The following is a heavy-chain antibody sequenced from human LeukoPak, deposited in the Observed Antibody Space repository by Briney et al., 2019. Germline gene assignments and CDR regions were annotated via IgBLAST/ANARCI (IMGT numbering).Heavy chain of an antibody. V-gene: IGHV3-23*01. Sequence: GGSLRLSCAASGFNFNNFAMSWVRQAPGKGLEWLSAMTGPADTTYYAESVKGRFTISRDYSKSMVYLQMNSLRVEDTAIYCCAKGAEIDHWGQGTLVTVSS. CDR1: GFNFNNFA. CDR2: MTGPADTT. J-gene: IGHJ4*02. CDR3: AKGAEIDH.